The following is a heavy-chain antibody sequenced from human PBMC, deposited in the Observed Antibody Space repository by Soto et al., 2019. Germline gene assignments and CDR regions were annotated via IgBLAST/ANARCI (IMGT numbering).Heavy chain of an antibody. CDR3: TRHTGYDSSLDY. V-gene: IGHV5-10-1*01. J-gene: IGHJ4*02. D-gene: IGHD5-12*01. Sequence: GESLKISCQGSGYTFTGHWISWVRQMPGKGLEWMGRIDPSDSYTDYSPTVQGHVTMSADKSINTAYLQWGSLQASDTAVYYCTRHTGYDSSLDYWGQGTLVTVSS. CDR1: GYTFTGHW. CDR2: IDPSDSYT.